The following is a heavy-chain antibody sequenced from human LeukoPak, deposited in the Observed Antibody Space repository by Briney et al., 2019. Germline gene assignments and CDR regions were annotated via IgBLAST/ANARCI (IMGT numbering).Heavy chain of an antibody. Sequence: GGSLRLSCAASGFTFSSYAMSWVRQAPGKGLEWVSAISGSGGSTYYADSVKGRFTISRDNSKNTLYLQMNSLRAEDTAVYYCAKGTTYYYGSGSPHFDYWGQGTLVTVSS. D-gene: IGHD3-10*01. CDR2: ISGSGGST. CDR1: GFTFSSYA. V-gene: IGHV3-23*01. J-gene: IGHJ4*02. CDR3: AKGTTYYYGSGSPHFDY.